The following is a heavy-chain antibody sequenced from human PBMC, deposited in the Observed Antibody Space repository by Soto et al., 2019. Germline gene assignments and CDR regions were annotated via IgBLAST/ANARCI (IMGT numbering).Heavy chain of an antibody. V-gene: IGHV4-4*07. CDR2: IYATGTT. Sequence: SETLSLTCTVSGASIRGFYWSGIRKSAGKGLEWIGRIYATGTTDYNPSLKSRVMMSVDTSKKQFSLKLRSVTAADTAVYYCVRDGTKTLRDWFDPWGQGISVTGSP. CDR1: GASIRGFY. CDR3: VRDGTKTLRDWFDP. J-gene: IGHJ5*02. D-gene: IGHD1-1*01.